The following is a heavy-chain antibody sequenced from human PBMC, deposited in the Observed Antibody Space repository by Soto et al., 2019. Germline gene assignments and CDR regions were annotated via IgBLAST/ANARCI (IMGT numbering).Heavy chain of an antibody. CDR2: INHSGST. CDR3: ARGGRYCSGGRCYYFRDWFDP. Sequence: PSETLSLTCAVYGGSFSGYYWSWIRQPPGKGLEWIGEINHSGSTNYNPSLKSRVTISVDTSKNQFSLKLSSVTAADTAVYYCARGGRYCSGGRCYYFRDWFDPWGQGTLVTVSS. CDR1: GGSFSGYY. J-gene: IGHJ5*02. D-gene: IGHD2-15*01. V-gene: IGHV4-34*01.